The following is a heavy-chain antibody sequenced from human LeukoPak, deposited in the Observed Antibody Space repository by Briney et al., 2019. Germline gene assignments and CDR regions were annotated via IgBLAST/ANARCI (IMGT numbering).Heavy chain of an antibody. V-gene: IGHV4-39*01. Sequence: SETLSLTCTVSGGSISSSSYYWGWIRQPPGKGREWIGSIYYSGSTYYNPSLKSRVTISVDTSKNQFSLKLSSVTAADTAVYYCARRENWEYYFDYWDQGTLVTVSS. D-gene: IGHD7-27*01. CDR3: ARRENWEYYFDY. CDR2: IYYSGST. J-gene: IGHJ4*02. CDR1: GGSISSSSYY.